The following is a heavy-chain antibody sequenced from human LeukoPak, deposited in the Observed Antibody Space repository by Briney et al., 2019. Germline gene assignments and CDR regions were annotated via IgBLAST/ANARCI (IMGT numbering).Heavy chain of an antibody. Sequence: GGSLRLSCAASGFTLSTYGMHWVRQAPGKGLEGVAFIRYDGTNKNYVDSVKGRFTISRDNSKNTLYLQMNGLRAEDTAVYYCAKDSGSSGWNDAFDIWGQGTMVTVSS. CDR2: IRYDGTNK. V-gene: IGHV3-30*02. D-gene: IGHD6-19*01. CDR1: GFTLSTYG. J-gene: IGHJ3*02. CDR3: AKDSGSSGWNDAFDI.